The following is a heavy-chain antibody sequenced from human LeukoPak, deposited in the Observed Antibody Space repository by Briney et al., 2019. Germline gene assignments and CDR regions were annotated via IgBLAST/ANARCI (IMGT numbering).Heavy chain of an antibody. CDR3: ARAFAVVVAATDY. CDR2: IWYDGSNK. J-gene: IGHJ4*02. V-gene: IGHV3-30*19. D-gene: IGHD2-15*01. Sequence: PGGSLRLSCAASGFTFSSYGMHWVRQAPGKGLEWVAVIWYDGSNKYYADSVKGRFTISRDNSKNTLYLQMNSLRAEDTAVYYCARAFAVVVAATDYWGQGTLVTVSS. CDR1: GFTFSSYG.